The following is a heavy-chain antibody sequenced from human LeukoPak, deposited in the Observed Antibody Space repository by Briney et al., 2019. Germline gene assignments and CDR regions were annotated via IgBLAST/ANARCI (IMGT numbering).Heavy chain of an antibody. J-gene: IGHJ4*02. Sequence: SQTLSLTCAISGDSVSSNSAAWNWIRQSPSRGLKWLGRTYYRSKWYNGYAVSVKSRITINPDTSKNQFSLQLNSVTPEDTAVYYCARDSPSSYDSSGYFDYWGQGTLVTVSS. V-gene: IGHV6-1*01. D-gene: IGHD3-22*01. CDR3: ARDSPSSYDSSGYFDY. CDR1: GDSVSSNSAA. CDR2: TYYRSKWYN.